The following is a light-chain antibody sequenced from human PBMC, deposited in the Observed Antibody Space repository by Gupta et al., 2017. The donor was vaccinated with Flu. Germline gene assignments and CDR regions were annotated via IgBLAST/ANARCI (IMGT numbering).Light chain of an antibody. CDR1: QSIGSY. CDR3: QQSYSTPHT. Sequence: SVGDRVTITCRASQSIGSYLNWYQQSTGKAPKLLIYAASSLQSGVSSRFSGSGSGTDGTDFTLTISSLQPDDFAIYYCQQSYSTPHTFGQGTKLDI. CDR2: AAS. V-gene: IGKV1-39*01. J-gene: IGKJ2*01.